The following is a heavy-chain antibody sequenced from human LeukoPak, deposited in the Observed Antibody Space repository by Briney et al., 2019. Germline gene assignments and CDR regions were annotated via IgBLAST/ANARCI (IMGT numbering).Heavy chain of an antibody. V-gene: IGHV3-30*18. D-gene: IGHD3-10*01. Sequence: GRSLRLSCAASGFTFSSYGMHWVRQAPGKGLEWVAVISYDGSNKYYADSVKGRFTISRDNSKNTLYLQMNSLRAEDTAVYYCAKDRGSGSSPPHYYYYGMDVWGQGTTVTVSS. CDR1: GFTFSSYG. CDR3: AKDRGSGSSPPHYYYYGMDV. CDR2: ISYDGSNK. J-gene: IGHJ6*02.